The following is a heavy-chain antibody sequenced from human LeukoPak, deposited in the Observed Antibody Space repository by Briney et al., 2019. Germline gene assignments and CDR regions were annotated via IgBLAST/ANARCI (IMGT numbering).Heavy chain of an antibody. CDR3: ARAGWAAAGPICRFDY. V-gene: IGHV3-20*04. J-gene: IGHJ4*02. CDR2: INWNSGST. Sequence: GGSLRLSCAASGFTFDDYGMSWVRQATGKGLEWVSGINWNSGSTGYADSVKGRFTISRDNAKNSLYLQMNSLRAEDTALYYCARAGWAAAGPICRFDYWGQGTLVTVSS. D-gene: IGHD6-13*01. CDR1: GFTFDDYG.